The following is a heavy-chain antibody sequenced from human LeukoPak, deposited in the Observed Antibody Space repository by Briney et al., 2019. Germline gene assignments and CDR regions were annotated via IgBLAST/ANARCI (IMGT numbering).Heavy chain of an antibody. V-gene: IGHV4-59*11. CDR2: MYDSVRT. J-gene: IGHJ4*02. D-gene: IGHD5-18*01. CDR3: ATIKRGNIYGYFDF. Sequence: SETLSLTCTVPGGSISSHYWSWIRQPPGKGLEWIGYMYDSVRTKDNPSLKSRVTLSADTSKNQFSLRLSSVTAADTAVYYCATIKRGNIYGYFDFWGQGVLVTVSS. CDR1: GGSISSHY.